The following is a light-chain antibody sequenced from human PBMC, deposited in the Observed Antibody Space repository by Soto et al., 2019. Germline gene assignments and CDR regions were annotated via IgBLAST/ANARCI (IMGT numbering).Light chain of an antibody. J-gene: IGKJ4*01. CDR2: DAS. CDR3: QQYDSVPLT. V-gene: IGKV1-33*01. CDR1: QSISSY. Sequence: DIQMTQSPSSLSASVGDRVTITGRASQSISSYLNWYQQKPGKAPKLLIYDASNLETGVPSRFSGSGSGTDFTFTISSLQPEDIATYYCQQYDSVPLTFGGGTKVEIK.